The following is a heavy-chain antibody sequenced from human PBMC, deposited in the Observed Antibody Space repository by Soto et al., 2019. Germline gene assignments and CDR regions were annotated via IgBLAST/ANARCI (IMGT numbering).Heavy chain of an antibody. D-gene: IGHD1-1*01. Sequence: PGRSLRLSCEASGFTFSIYSMAWVRQAPGKGLEWVASISSTSSYIYYADAMKGRFTISRDNAKNSLYLQMNSLRAEDTAVYFCARTHGRDGYNHFEYWGHGTLVTVSS. CDR1: GFTFSIYS. CDR3: ARTHGRDGYNHFEY. CDR2: ISSTSSYI. J-gene: IGHJ4*01. V-gene: IGHV3-21*01.